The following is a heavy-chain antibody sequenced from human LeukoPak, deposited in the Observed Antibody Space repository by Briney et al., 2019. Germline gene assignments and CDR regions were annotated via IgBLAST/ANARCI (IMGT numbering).Heavy chain of an antibody. CDR1: GYTFTNYG. Sequence: ASVKVSCKASGYTFTNYGISWVRQAPGQGLEWMGWISAYNGDTKYAQKLQGRVTMTPDTSTSTASMELRSLRSDDTDVYYCARDGYSFWGVKTRFDFWGQGTLVTVSS. V-gene: IGHV1-18*01. J-gene: IGHJ4*02. CDR2: ISAYNGDT. CDR3: ARDGYSFWGVKTRFDF. D-gene: IGHD3-16*01.